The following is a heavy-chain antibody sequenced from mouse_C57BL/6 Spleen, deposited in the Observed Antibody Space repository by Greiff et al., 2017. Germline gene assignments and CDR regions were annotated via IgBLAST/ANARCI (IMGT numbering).Heavy chain of an antibody. D-gene: IGHD2-4*01. J-gene: IGHJ2*01. V-gene: IGHV14-4*01. CDR1: GFNIKDDY. Sequence: VQLQQSGAELVRPRASVKLSCTASGFNIKDDYMHWVKQRPEQGLEWIGWIDPENGDTEYASKFQGKATITADTSSNTAYLQLSSLTSEDTAVYYCTRMINYFDYWGQGTTLTVSS. CDR3: TRMINYFDY. CDR2: IDPENGDT.